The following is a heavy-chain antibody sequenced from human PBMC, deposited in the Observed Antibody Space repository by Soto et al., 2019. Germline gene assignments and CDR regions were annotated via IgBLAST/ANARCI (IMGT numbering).Heavy chain of an antibody. CDR1: GYTFTNNY. J-gene: IGHJ4*02. D-gene: IGHD2-15*01. CDR3: ARDRVFDCSGGSCYERFDY. Sequence: ASVKVSCKASGYTFTNNYIHWVRQAPGQGLEWMGLINPYNGNTNYAQKLQGRVTMTTDTSTSTAYMELRSLRSDDTAVYYCARDRVFDCSGGSCYERFDYWGQGTLVTVSS. CDR2: INPYNGNT. V-gene: IGHV1-18*04.